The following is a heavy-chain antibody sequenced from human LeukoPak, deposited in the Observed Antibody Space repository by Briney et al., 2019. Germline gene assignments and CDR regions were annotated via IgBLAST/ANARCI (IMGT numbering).Heavy chain of an antibody. D-gene: IGHD1-26*01. CDR1: GFTFSSYA. Sequence: GGPLTLSCAASGFTFSSYAMSWVRQAPGKGLEWVSAISGGGGSTYYADSVKGRFTISRDNSKNTLYLQMNSLRAEDTAVYYCAKDAYSGSYDFDYWGQGTLVTVSS. CDR3: AKDAYSGSYDFDY. J-gene: IGHJ4*02. CDR2: ISGGGGST. V-gene: IGHV3-23*01.